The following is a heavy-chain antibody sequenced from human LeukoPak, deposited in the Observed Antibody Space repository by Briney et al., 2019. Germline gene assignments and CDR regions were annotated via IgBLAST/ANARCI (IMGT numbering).Heavy chain of an antibody. Sequence: ASVKVSCKASGYTFTSYYMHWVRQAPGQGLEWMGIINPSGGSTSYAQKFQGRVTMTRDTSTSTVYMELSSLRSEDTAVYYYAREDKVAGLDYWGQGTLVTVSS. J-gene: IGHJ4*02. CDR2: INPSGGST. CDR1: GYTFTSYY. CDR3: AREDKVAGLDY. V-gene: IGHV1-46*01. D-gene: IGHD6-19*01.